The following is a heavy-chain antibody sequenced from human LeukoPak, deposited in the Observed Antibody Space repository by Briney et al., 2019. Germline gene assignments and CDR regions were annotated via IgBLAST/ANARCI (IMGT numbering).Heavy chain of an antibody. Sequence: PSQTLSLTCTVSGASIRSYYWNWLRQPPGKGLEWFGCINYSGSTNSNPSLKSRATISMDTSKHHFSLKLSSVTAADTAVYFCARDTRSYDSSGYYFFDFWGQGTLVTVSS. CDR2: INYSGST. D-gene: IGHD3-22*01. CDR1: GASIRSYY. V-gene: IGHV4-59*01. CDR3: ARDTRSYDSSGYYFFDF. J-gene: IGHJ4*02.